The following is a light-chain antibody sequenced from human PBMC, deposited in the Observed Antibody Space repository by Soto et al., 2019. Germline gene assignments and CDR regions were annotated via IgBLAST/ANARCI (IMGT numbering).Light chain of an antibody. CDR1: SSNIGSNT. Sequence: QSVLTQPPSASGTPGQRVTISCSGSSSNIGSNTVNWYQQLPGTAPKLLIYSNNQRPSGVPDRCSGSKSGTSASLAISGLQSEDEADYYCAAWDDSLKGVVFGGGTKVTVL. J-gene: IGLJ2*01. CDR3: AAWDDSLKGVV. CDR2: SNN. V-gene: IGLV1-44*01.